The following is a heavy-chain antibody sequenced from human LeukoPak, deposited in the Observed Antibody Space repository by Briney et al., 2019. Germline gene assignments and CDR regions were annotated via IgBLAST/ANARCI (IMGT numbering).Heavy chain of an antibody. J-gene: IGHJ5*02. CDR2: IHYSGNN. Sequence: PSETLSLTCTVSGDSISSGDYLWNWIRQPPGKGLEWIGYIHYSGNNNYNPSLKSRVTLSVDTSKNQLSLKLNSVTAADTAVYYCAREVVSTKPFDPWGQGTLVTVSS. V-gene: IGHV4-30-4*01. CDR3: AREVVSTKPFDP. CDR1: GDSISSGDYL. D-gene: IGHD2-2*01.